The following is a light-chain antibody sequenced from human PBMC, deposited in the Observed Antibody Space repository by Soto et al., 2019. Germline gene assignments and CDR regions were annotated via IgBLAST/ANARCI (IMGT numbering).Light chain of an antibody. CDR3: AAWDDSLNGVV. Sequence: QSALTQPASVTGSPGQSIIIFCSGTSSDVGGYNRVSWYQQYPGTAPKLIIYEVANRPSGVPDRFSGSKSGTSASLAISGLQSEDESDYYCAAWDDSLNGVVFGGGTKLTVL. CDR2: EVA. V-gene: IGLV2-14*01. J-gene: IGLJ2*01. CDR1: SSDVGGYNR.